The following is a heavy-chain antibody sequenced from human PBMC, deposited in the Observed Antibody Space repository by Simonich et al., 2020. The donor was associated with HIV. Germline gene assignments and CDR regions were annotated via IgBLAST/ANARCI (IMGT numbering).Heavy chain of an antibody. V-gene: IGHV3-23*01. CDR3: AKEGSMGAFDI. D-gene: IGHD3-10*01. CDR2: T. J-gene: IGHJ3*02. Sequence: EVQLLESGGGLVQPGGSLRLSCVASGFTFTNAAMSWVRQAPGKGLEWISGTSYADSVKGRFTISRDNSKNTLYLQMNSQRADDTAVYYCAKEGSMGAFDIWGQGTMVTVSS. CDR1: GFTFTNAA.